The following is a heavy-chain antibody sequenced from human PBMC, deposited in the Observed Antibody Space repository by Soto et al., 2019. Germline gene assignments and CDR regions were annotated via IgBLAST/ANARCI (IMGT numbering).Heavy chain of an antibody. CDR1: GGSFSGYY. CDR3: ARVPVFKVWGSYRYTISHFDY. D-gene: IGHD3-16*02. Sequence: SETLSLTCAVYGGSFSGYYWSWIRQPPGKGLEWIGEINYSGSTNYNPSLKSRVTISVDTSKNQFSLKLSSVTAADTAVYYCARVPVFKVWGSYRYTISHFDYWGQGTLVTVSS. CDR2: INYSGST. V-gene: IGHV4-34*01. J-gene: IGHJ4*02.